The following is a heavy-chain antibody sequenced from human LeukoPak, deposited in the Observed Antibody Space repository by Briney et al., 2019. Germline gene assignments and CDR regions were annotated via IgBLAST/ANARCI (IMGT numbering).Heavy chain of an antibody. D-gene: IGHD1-26*01. CDR2: INPNSGGT. Sequence: ASVKVSCKASGYTFSDYYIHWVRQAPGQGLEWVGWINPNSGGTDSAQKLQGRVTMTRDTSISATYMELRTLTSDDTAVYYCPRGTRGSYSSIHDWGQGTLVTVSS. CDR1: GYTFSDYY. CDR3: PRGTRGSYSSIHD. V-gene: IGHV1-2*02. J-gene: IGHJ4*02.